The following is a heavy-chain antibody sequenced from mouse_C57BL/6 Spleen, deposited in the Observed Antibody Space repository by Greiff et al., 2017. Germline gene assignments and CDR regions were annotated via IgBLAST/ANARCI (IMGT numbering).Heavy chain of an antibody. CDR3: ARRKLTGTFDY. D-gene: IGHD4-1*01. Sequence: QVQLQQPGAELVRPGSSVKLSCKASGYTFTSYWLHWVKQRPIQGLEWIGNIDPSDSETHYNQKFKDKATLTVDKSSSTAYMQLSSLTSEDSAVYFCARRKLTGTFDYWGQGTTLTVSS. CDR2: IDPSDSET. J-gene: IGHJ2*01. CDR1: GYTFTSYW. V-gene: IGHV1-52*01.